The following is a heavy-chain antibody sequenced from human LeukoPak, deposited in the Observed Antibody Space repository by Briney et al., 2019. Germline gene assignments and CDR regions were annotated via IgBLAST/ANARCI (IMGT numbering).Heavy chain of an antibody. V-gene: IGHV4-34*01. CDR3: ARIPYSYGYDY. CDR1: GVSFSGYY. Sequence: SETLSLTCAVYGVSFSGYYWSWIRQPPGKGLEWIGEINHSGSTNYNPSLKSRVTISVDTSKNQFSLKLSSVTAADTAVYYCARIPYSYGYDYWGQGTLVTVSS. CDR2: INHSGST. J-gene: IGHJ4*02. D-gene: IGHD5-18*01.